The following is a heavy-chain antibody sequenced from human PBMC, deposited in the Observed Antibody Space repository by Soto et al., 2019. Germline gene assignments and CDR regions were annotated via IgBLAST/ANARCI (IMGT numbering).Heavy chain of an antibody. Sequence: GSLRLSCAASGFTFSSYAMSWVRQAPGKGLEWVSVISGSGYSTYYADSVKGRSTISRDNSKNTLYLQMISLRAEDTAVYYCAKDPPVGTIIRGVIDYRGQGTLVTVSS. CDR2: ISGSGYST. J-gene: IGHJ4*02. V-gene: IGHV3-23*01. CDR3: AKDPPVGTIIRGVIDY. CDR1: GFTFSSYA. D-gene: IGHD3-10*01.